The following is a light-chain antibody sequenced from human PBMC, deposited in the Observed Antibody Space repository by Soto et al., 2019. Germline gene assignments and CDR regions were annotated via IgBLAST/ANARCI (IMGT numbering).Light chain of an antibody. CDR1: QSVSSY. CDR3: QQRSNWSGAWT. Sequence: EIVLTQSPATLSLSPGERATLSCRASQSVSSYLAWYQQKPGQAPRLLIYDASNRATGIPARFSGSGSGTDFTLTISSLEPEDFAVYYCQQRSNWSGAWTFDQGTKVEIK. CDR2: DAS. J-gene: IGKJ1*01. V-gene: IGKV3-11*01.